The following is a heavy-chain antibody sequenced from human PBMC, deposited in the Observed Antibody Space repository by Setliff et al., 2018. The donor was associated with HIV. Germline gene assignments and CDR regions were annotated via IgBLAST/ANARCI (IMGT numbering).Heavy chain of an antibody. J-gene: IGHJ4*02. CDR2: ISSSSIYI. CDR1: GFNFSGYS. D-gene: IGHD3-16*02. V-gene: IGHV3-21*01. Sequence: PGGSLRLSCVASGFNFSGYSINWVRQSPGKGLEWVSSISSSSIYIFYADSVKCRFTISRDKSKNLLYLQMNSLRAEDTAVYYCARDPLASLAPYYFYYSGQGTLVTVAS. CDR3: ARDPLASLAPYYFYY.